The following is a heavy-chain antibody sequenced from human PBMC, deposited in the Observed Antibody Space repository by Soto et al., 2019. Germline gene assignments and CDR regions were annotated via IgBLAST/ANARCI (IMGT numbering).Heavy chain of an antibody. J-gene: IGHJ6*03. CDR3: AIMVRGSTVGYYYYMDV. CDR1: GYTFTSHG. V-gene: IGHV1-18*01. CDR2: ISPYNGDT. D-gene: IGHD3-10*01. Sequence: QVPLVQSGAEVKKPGASVKVSCKTSGYTFTSHGISWVRQAPGQGLEWMGWISPYNGDTNYAQKLQGRVSVTTDSSTRTAYMELTSLRSEDTAVYYCAIMVRGSTVGYYYYMDVWGKGTTVTVSS.